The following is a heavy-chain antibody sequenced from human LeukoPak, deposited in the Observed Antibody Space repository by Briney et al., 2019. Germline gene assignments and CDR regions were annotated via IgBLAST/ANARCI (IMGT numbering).Heavy chain of an antibody. D-gene: IGHD3-9*01. CDR1: GGSFSGYY. Sequence: SETLSLTCAVYGGSFSGYYWSWIRQPPGKGLEWIGEINHSGSTNYNPSLKSRVTISVGTSKNQFSLKLSSVTAADTAVYYCARGRQYYDILTGYHYYYCYGMDVWGQGTTVTVSS. CDR3: ARGRQYYDILTGYHYYYCYGMDV. J-gene: IGHJ6*02. V-gene: IGHV4-34*01. CDR2: INHSGST.